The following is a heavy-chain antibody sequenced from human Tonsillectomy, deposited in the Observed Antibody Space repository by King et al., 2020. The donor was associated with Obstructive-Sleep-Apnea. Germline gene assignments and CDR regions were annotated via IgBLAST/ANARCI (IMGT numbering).Heavy chain of an antibody. CDR1: GFTLSGYW. D-gene: IGHD2-2*01. CDR2: INSDGSST. Sequence: EVQLVESGGGLVQPGGSLRLSCAASGFTLSGYWMHWVRQAPGKGLVWVSRINSDGSSTSYADSVKGRFTIARDKAKNTLYLQMNSLRAEDTAVYYCARFESYCSSTSCFVWGQGTLVTVSS. CDR3: ARFESYCSSTSCFV. V-gene: IGHV3-74*01. J-gene: IGHJ4*02.